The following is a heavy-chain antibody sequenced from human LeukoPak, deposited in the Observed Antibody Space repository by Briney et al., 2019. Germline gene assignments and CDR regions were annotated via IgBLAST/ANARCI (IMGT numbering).Heavy chain of an antibody. CDR2: MNPNSGNT. CDR3: ARGLEWFGPFDP. V-gene: IGHV1-8*01. Sequence: ASVKVSCKASGYTFTSYDINWVRQATGQGLEWMGWMNPNSGNTGYAQKFQGRVTMTRNTSISTAYMELSSLRSEDTAVYYCARGLEWFGPFDPWGQGTLVTVSS. CDR1: GYTFTSYD. J-gene: IGHJ5*02. D-gene: IGHD3-10*01.